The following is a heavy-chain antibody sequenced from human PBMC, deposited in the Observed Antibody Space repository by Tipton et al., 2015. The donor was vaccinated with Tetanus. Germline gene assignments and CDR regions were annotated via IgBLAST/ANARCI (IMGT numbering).Heavy chain of an antibody. D-gene: IGHD1/OR15-1a*01. CDR2: IKHDGSEN. Sequence: SLRLSCAASGFTFSAYWMTWVRQAPGKGLEWVANIKHDGSENYYVDSVKGRFTISRDNAKNSLYLQMNSLRAEDTAVYYCARVPTSRFDCWGPGTLVSVSS. J-gene: IGHJ4*02. CDR1: GFTFSAYW. V-gene: IGHV3-7*01. CDR3: ARVPTSRFDC.